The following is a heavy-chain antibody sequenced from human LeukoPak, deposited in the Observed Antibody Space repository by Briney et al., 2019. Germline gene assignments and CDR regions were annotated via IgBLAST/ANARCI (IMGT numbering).Heavy chain of an antibody. D-gene: IGHD2-15*01. Sequence: PSETLSLTCTVSGGSISSGAYYWSWIRQPAGKGLEWIGRIYKTGSTNYNPSLKSRVTISVDTPKNQFSLKLSSVTAADTAVYYCARVATARTPFDPWGQGTLVTVSS. J-gene: IGHJ5*02. CDR1: GGSISSGAYY. CDR3: ARVATARTPFDP. CDR2: IYKTGST. V-gene: IGHV4-61*10.